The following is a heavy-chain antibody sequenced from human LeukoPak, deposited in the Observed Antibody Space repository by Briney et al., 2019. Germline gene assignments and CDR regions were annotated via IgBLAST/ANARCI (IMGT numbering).Heavy chain of an antibody. D-gene: IGHD3/OR15-3a*01. V-gene: IGHV3-74*01. J-gene: IGHJ3*02. CDR3: VRGSFGPDI. CDR1: GCTFSSFW. Sequence: GGPLRLSCAASGCTFSSFWMHWVRQVPGKGLVWVSRINTGGTDTVYADSVKGRFTISRDNAKNTLYLQMNSLRAEDTAVYYCVRGSFGPDIWGQGTMVTVSS. CDR2: INTGGTDT.